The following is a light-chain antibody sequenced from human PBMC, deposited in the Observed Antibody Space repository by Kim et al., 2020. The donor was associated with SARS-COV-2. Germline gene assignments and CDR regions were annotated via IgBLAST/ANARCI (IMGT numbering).Light chain of an antibody. V-gene: IGLV3-1*01. Sequence: VSPGQTASIPCSGHKVRDKYVCLYQQKPGQSPVLLIYQDRKRPSGIPERFSGSNSGDTATLTITGTQAVDEADYYCQAWDSITAVFGGGTRLTV. CDR1: KVRDKY. CDR2: QDR. J-gene: IGLJ2*01. CDR3: QAWDSITAV.